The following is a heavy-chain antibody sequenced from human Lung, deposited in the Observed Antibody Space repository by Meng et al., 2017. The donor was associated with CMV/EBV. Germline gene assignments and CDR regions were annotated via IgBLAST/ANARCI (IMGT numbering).Heavy chain of an antibody. V-gene: IGHV1-18*01. D-gene: IGHD2-2*02. CDR3: AREGYCSSTSCYTSRYYYYYGMDV. CDR1: GYTFTSYG. CDR2: ISAYNGNT. J-gene: IGHJ6*02. Sequence: ASXXVSXKASGYTFTSYGLSWVRQAPGQGLEWMGWISAYNGNTNYAQKLQGRVTMTTDTSTSTAYMELRSLRSYDTAVYYCAREGYCSSTSCYTSRYYYYYGMDVWXQGNXVTGAS.